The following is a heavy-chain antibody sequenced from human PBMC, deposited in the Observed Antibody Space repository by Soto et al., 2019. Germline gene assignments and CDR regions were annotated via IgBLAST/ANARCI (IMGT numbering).Heavy chain of an antibody. V-gene: IGHV4-30-4*01. CDR3: ARGALGSSSSWFAFWFDP. CDR1: GGSINRPDYY. Sequence: TLSLTCSVSGGSINRPDYYWSWIRQPPGKGLEWIGYIYSSGSIYYNPSLMSRVTISADTSKNQFSLKLTSVSAADTAVYFCARGALGSSSSWFAFWFDPWGQGTLVTVSS. CDR2: IYSSGSI. D-gene: IGHD6-6*01. J-gene: IGHJ5*02.